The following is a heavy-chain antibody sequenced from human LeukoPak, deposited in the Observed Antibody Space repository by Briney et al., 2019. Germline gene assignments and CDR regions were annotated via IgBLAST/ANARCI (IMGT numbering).Heavy chain of an antibody. J-gene: IGHJ6*03. CDR3: AKAFVPAGRYYYYYYMDV. D-gene: IGHD2-2*01. Sequence: GGSLRLSCAASGFTFNNYAMNWVRQAPGKGLEWVSAVSGFGVNTYYADSVKGRFTISRDNSKNTLYLQMNSLRAEDTAVYYCAKAFVPAGRYYYYYYMDVWGKGTTVTVSS. CDR1: GFTFNNYA. V-gene: IGHV3-23*01. CDR2: VSGFGVNT.